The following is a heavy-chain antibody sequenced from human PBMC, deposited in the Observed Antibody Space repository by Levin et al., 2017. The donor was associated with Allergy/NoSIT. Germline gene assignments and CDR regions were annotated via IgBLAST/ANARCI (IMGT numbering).Heavy chain of an antibody. CDR3: ARDRKEVVVQGVIPSYYYYYMDV. J-gene: IGHJ6*03. Sequence: GGSLRLSCAASGFTFSDYYMSWIRQAPGKGLEWVSYISSSGSTIYYADSVKGRFTISRDNAKNSLYLQMNSLRAEDTAVYYCARDRKEVVVQGVIPSYYYYYMDVWGKGTTVTVSS. CDR2: ISSSGSTI. D-gene: IGHD3-10*01. V-gene: IGHV3-11*01. CDR1: GFTFSDYY.